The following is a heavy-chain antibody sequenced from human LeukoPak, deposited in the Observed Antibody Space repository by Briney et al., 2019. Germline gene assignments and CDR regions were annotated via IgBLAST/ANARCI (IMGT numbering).Heavy chain of an antibody. V-gene: IGHV3-30*02. CDR2: IRYDGSNK. CDR3: AKRGTVHVVDTAMAGGLSFDY. J-gene: IGHJ4*02. CDR1: GCTFSSYG. Sequence: GGSLRLSCAASGCTFSSYGMYWVHQAPGKGLEWVAFIRYDGSNKYYADSVKGRFTISRDNSKNTLYLQMNSLRAEDTAVYYCAKRGTVHVVDTAMAGGLSFDYWGQGTLVTVSS. D-gene: IGHD5-18*01.